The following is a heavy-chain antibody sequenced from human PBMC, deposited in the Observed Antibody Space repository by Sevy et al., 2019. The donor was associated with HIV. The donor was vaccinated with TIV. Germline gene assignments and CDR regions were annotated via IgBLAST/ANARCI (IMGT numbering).Heavy chain of an antibody. D-gene: IGHD3-22*01. Sequence: SETLSLTCTVSGGSISSGGYYWSWIRQHPGKGLEWVGYIYYSGSTYYNPSLKSRVTISVDTSKNQFSLKLSSVTAADTAVYYCARDLGHSSGYRAPHYWGQGTLVTVSS. J-gene: IGHJ4*02. CDR3: ARDLGHSSGYRAPHY. CDR2: IYYSGST. CDR1: GGSISSGGYY. V-gene: IGHV4-31*03.